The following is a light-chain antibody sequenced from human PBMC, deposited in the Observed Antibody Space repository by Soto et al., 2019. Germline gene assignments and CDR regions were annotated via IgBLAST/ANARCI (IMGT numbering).Light chain of an antibody. J-gene: IGKJ5*01. CDR1: QAVNSW. V-gene: IGKV1-12*01. Sequence: THSLASISASVGDRVTITCRTSQAVNSWLAWFQQKPGMAPKLVIYDVSSLQSGVPSRFSGSGSGTEFTLTISSLQPEDFATYYCQQSNNPPISFGQGTRLEI. CDR2: DVS. CDR3: QQSNNPPIS.